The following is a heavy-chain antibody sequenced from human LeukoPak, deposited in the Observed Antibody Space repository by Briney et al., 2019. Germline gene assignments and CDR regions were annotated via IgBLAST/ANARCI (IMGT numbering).Heavy chain of an antibody. CDR2: INPDSGGT. J-gene: IGHJ5*02. Sequence: GASVKVSCKASGYTFTGYYIHWVRQGPGQGLEWMGWINPDSGGTNYAQNFQGRVTMTRDTSISTAYMELSRLRSDDTAVYSCARELATGTTVWFDPWGQGTLVTVSS. D-gene: IGHD1-1*01. V-gene: IGHV1-2*02. CDR1: GYTFTGYY. CDR3: ARELATGTTVWFDP.